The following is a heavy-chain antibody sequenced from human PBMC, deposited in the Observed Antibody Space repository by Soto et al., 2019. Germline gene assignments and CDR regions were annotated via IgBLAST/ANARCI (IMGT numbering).Heavy chain of an antibody. Sequence: EAQLVESGGDLVQPGESLRLSCEVSGFIFSAFWMHWVRHVPGEGLVWLSRTNKDGASSEYLDSVKGRFTVSRDNAKNTMFLHMSGLRVEDAGVYYCARGDLRRKEALDLWGPGAPVGVSS. J-gene: IGHJ3*01. CDR2: TNKDGASS. CDR3: ARGDLRRKEALDL. CDR1: GFIFSAFW. D-gene: IGHD2-21*01. V-gene: IGHV3-74*01.